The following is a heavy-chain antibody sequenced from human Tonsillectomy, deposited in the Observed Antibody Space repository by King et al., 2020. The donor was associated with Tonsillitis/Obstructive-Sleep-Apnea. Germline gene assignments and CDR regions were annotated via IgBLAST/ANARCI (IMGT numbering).Heavy chain of an antibody. V-gene: IGHV5-51*01. CDR1: GYSFTSYW. Sequence: VQLVESGAEVKKPGESLKISCKGSGYSFTSYWIGWVRQMPGKGLEWMGIIYPGDSDTRYSPSFQGQVTISADKSISTAYLQWSSLKASNTAMYYCARGYCSGGSCYSLAFDIWGQGTMVTVSS. CDR3: ARGYCSGGSCYSLAFDI. D-gene: IGHD2-15*01. J-gene: IGHJ3*02. CDR2: IYPGDSDT.